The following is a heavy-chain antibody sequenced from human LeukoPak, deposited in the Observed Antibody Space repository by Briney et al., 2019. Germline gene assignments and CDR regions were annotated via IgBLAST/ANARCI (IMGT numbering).Heavy chain of an antibody. J-gene: IGHJ4*02. CDR1: GGSFSVYY. CDR2: INHSGST. V-gene: IGHV4-34*01. Sequence: SETLSLTCAVYGGSFSVYYWSWIRQPPGKGLEWIGEINHSGSTNYNPSLKSRVTISVDTSKNQFSLKLSSVTAADTAVYYCARGCDDSSGYYQYYFDYWGQGTLVTVSS. D-gene: IGHD3-22*01. CDR3: ARGCDDSSGYYQYYFDY.